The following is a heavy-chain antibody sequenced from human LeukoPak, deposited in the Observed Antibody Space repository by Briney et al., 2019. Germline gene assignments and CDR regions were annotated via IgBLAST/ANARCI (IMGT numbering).Heavy chain of an antibody. J-gene: IGHJ4*02. D-gene: IGHD2-2*01. CDR3: ARGPQLGDHLDY. V-gene: IGHV4-59*08. Sequence: SETLSLTCTVSGGSISSYYWSWIRQPPGKGLEWIGFIYYSGSTHYNPSLKSRVTISVDTSKNQFSLELSSVTAADTAVYYCARGPQLGDHLDYWGQGTLVTVSS. CDR1: GGSISSYY. CDR2: IYYSGST.